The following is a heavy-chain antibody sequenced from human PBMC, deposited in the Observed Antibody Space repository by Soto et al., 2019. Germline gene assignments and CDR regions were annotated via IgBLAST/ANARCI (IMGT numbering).Heavy chain of an antibody. Sequence: GGSLRLSCAASGFTFSSYGMHWVRQAPGKGLEWVAVIWYDGSNKYYADSVKGRFTISRDNSKNTLYLQMNSLRAEDTAVYYCGRGQSGYYESSGHPFDDGGQGTLVTV. CDR2: IWYDGSNK. CDR1: GFTFSSYG. J-gene: IGHJ4*02. D-gene: IGHD3-22*01. V-gene: IGHV3-33*01. CDR3: GRGQSGYYESSGHPFDD.